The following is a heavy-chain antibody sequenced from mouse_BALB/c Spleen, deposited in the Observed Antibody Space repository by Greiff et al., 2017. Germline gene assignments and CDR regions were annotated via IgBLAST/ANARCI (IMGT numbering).Heavy chain of an antibody. V-gene: IGHV1S81*02. CDR1: GYTFTSYW. Sequence: QVHVKQPGAELVKPGASVKLSCKASGYTFTSYWMHWVKQRPGQGLEWIGEINPSNGRTNYNEKFKSKATLTVDKSSSTAYMQLSSLTSEDSAVYYCARSFDYWGQGTTLTVSS. J-gene: IGHJ2*01. CDR3: ARSFDY. CDR2: INPSNGRT.